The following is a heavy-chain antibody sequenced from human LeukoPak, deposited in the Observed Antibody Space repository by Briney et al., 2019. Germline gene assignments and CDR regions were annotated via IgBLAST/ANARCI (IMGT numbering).Heavy chain of an antibody. CDR3: ARDAGHSGYDLLDY. CDR1: GFTFSSYW. V-gene: IGHV3-7*01. D-gene: IGHD5-12*01. Sequence: GGSLRLSCADSGFTFSSYWMNWVRQAPGEGLEWVANIKHDGSEKYYADFVKGRFTISRDNAENSLYLQMDSLRAEDTAVYYCARDAGHSGYDLLDYWGQGTLVTVSS. J-gene: IGHJ4*02. CDR2: IKHDGSEK.